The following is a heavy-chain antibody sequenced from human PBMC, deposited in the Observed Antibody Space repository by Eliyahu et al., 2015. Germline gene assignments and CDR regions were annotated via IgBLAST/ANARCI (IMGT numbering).Heavy chain of an antibody. D-gene: IGHD2-2*01. CDR2: IYPSGST. J-gene: IGHJ4*02. V-gene: IGHV4-4*02. CDR3: ARLGYCSSTSCRFDY. Sequence: QVQLQESGPGLVKPSGTLSLTCAVSGGSISSSNWWSWVRQPPGKGLEWIGEIYPSGSTNYNPSLKSRVTISVDKSKNQFSLKLSSVTAADTAVYYCARLGYCSSTSCRFDYWGQGTLVTVSS. CDR1: GGSISSSNW.